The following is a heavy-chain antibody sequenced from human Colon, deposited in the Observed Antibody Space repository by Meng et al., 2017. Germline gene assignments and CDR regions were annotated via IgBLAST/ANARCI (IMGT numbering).Heavy chain of an antibody. CDR2: MYHSGSI. CDR3: ARESNSWYVDY. CDR1: GYSIRSDYY. Sequence: SETLSLTCAVSGYSIRSDYYWGWLRQPPGKGLEWIGSMYHSGSIYYNPSLKSRVTISLDTSKNQISLTLTSVTAADTAVYYCARESNSWYVDYWGRGTLVTVSS. J-gene: IGHJ4*02. D-gene: IGHD6-13*01. V-gene: IGHV4-38-2*01.